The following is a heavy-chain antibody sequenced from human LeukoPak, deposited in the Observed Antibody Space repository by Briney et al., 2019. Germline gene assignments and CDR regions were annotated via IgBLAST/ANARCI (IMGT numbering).Heavy chain of an antibody. Sequence: GGSLRLSCAASGFTFSNAWMSWVRQAPGKGLEWVGRIKSKTDGGTTDYAAPVKGRFTISRDDSKNTLYLQMNSLKTEDTAVYYCTTELLSYYYGSGSYYDYWGQGTLVTVSS. D-gene: IGHD3-10*01. CDR2: IKSKTDGGTT. V-gene: IGHV3-15*01. J-gene: IGHJ4*02. CDR3: TTELLSYYYGSGSYYDY. CDR1: GFTFSNAW.